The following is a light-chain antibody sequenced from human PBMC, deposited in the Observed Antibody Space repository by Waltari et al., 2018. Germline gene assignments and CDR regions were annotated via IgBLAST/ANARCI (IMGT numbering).Light chain of an antibody. CDR1: QSVLYSSNNKNC. J-gene: IGKJ5*01. Sequence: DIVMTQSPDSLAVSLGERAPINCKSSQSVLYSSNNKNCLAWYQHKPGQSPKLLIYWASTRESGIPDRFSGSGSGTDFTLTISSLQAEDVAVYYCQQYYSTPVTFGQGTRLEIK. CDR2: WAS. V-gene: IGKV4-1*01. CDR3: QQYYSTPVT.